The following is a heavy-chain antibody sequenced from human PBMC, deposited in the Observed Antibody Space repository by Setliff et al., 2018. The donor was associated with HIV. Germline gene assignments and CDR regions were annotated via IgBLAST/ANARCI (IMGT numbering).Heavy chain of an antibody. D-gene: IGHD6-25*01. J-gene: IGHJ4*02. CDR2: IYYSGST. CDR3: ARYSPRGYTLTGPY. CDR1: GGSVRSGSYY. Sequence: KPSETLSLTCTVSGGSVRSGSYYCSWIRQPPGKGLEWLGYIYYSGSTQHNPSLKSRVPISLDTSKDQFSLKLTSVTAADTAVYDCARYSPRGYTLTGPYWGQGTLVTVSS. V-gene: IGHV4-61*01.